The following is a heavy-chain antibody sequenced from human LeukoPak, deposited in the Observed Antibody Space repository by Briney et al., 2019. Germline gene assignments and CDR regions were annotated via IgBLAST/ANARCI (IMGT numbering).Heavy chain of an antibody. CDR1: GGSISSSSYY. D-gene: IGHD1-26*01. CDR3: ARQLGPSGSYYVPLHC. V-gene: IGHV4-39*01. J-gene: IGHJ4*02. CDR2: MYYSGSP. Sequence: SETLSLTCTVSGGSISSSSYYWGWIRQPPGKGLGWIGSMYYSGSPYYNPSAKSRVTISVDTSKHQFSLKLSSVTAADTAVYYCARQLGPSGSYYVPLHCWGQGTLVTVSS.